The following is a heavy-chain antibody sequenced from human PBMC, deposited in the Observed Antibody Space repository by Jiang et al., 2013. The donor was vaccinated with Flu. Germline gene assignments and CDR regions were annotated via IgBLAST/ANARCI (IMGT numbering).Heavy chain of an antibody. J-gene: IGHJ4*02. D-gene: IGHD3-22*01. V-gene: IGHV1-69*01. CDR3: ARGVHYDSSGYYFFY. CDR2: IIPVFGTA. Sequence: VKKPGSSVKVSCKASGGTFSNFAINWVRQAPGQGLEWMGGIIPVFGTANYAQKFQGKVTITADESTSTAYMELYSLRSEDTAVYYCARGVHYDSSGYYFFYWGQGTLVTVSS. CDR1: GGTFSNFA.